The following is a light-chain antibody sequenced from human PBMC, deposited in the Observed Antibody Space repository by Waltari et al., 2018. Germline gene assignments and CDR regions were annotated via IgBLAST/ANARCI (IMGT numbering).Light chain of an antibody. V-gene: IGKV3-15*01. CDR1: RSVNDN. CDR3: QQYNNWPPLT. J-gene: IGKJ4*01. Sequence: EVVMTQSPATLSLSPGETATLSCRASRSVNDNLAWYQQKRGQAPRLLIYGASTRASGIPVRFSGLGSGTEFTLTISSLLPEDFAVYYCQQYNNWPPLTFGEWTIVEMK. CDR2: GAS.